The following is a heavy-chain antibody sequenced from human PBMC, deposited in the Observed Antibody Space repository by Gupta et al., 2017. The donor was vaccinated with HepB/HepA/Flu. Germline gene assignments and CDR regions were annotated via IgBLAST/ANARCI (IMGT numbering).Heavy chain of an antibody. CDR1: GFTFSNAW. J-gene: IGHJ4*02. Sequence: EVQLVESGGGLVKPGGSLRLSCAASGFTFSNAWMSWVRQAPGKGLEWVGRIKSKTDGGTTDYAAPVKGRFTISRDDSKNTLYLQMNSLKTEDTAVYYCTTDERITIFGVVTSLFDYWGQGTLVTVSS. CDR3: TTDERITIFGVVTSLFDY. D-gene: IGHD3-3*01. V-gene: IGHV3-15*01. CDR2: IKSKTDGGTT.